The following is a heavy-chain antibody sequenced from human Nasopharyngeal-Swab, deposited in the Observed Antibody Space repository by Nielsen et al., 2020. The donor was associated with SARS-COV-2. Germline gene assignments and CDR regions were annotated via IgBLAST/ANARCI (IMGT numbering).Heavy chain of an antibody. CDR1: GGSISSSSYY. D-gene: IGHD2-2*01. J-gene: IGHJ3*02. CDR3: ARHPGYCSSTSCYAGPNAFDI. CDR2: IYYSGST. V-gene: IGHV4-39*01. Sequence: SETLSLTYTVSGGSISSSSYYWGWIRQPPGKGLEWIGSIYYSGSTYYNPSLKSRVTISVDTSKNQFSLKLSSVTAADTAVYYCARHPGYCSSTSCYAGPNAFDIWGQGTMVTVSS.